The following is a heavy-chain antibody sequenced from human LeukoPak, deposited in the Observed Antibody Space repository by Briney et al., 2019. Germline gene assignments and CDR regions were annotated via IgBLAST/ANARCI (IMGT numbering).Heavy chain of an antibody. CDR1: GFTFSSYW. CDR2: IKHDGSET. D-gene: IGHD5-12*01. J-gene: IGHJ4*02. Sequence: GGSLRLSCAASGFTFSSYWINWVRQAPGKGLEWVANIKHDGSETYYVDSVKGRFTISRDNAKNSLYLQMNSLRAEDTAVYYCARLARGYPDYWGRGTLVTVSS. V-gene: IGHV3-7*05. CDR3: ARLARGYPDY.